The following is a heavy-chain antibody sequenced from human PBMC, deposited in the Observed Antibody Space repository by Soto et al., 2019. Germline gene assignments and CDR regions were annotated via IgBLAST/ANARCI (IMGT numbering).Heavy chain of an antibody. V-gene: IGHV4-61*01. D-gene: IGHD3-10*01. Sequence: QVQLQESGPGLVQPSETLSLTCTVSGGSVSGASYYWSWIRQPPGKGLEWIGNINHSGATNYNPPLKTRATISVDTSKKQFSLKLRSVTSADTAVYYCARGLDFYGSGSPDLNGYWGQGTLVTVSS. CDR3: ARGLDFYGSGSPDLNGY. CDR2: INHSGAT. CDR1: GGSVSGASYY. J-gene: IGHJ4*02.